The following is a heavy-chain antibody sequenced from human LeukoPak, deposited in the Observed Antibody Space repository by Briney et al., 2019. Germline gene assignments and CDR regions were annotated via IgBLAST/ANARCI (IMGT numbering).Heavy chain of an antibody. D-gene: IGHD3-3*01. J-gene: IGHJ4*02. CDR3: AKRSGGSSPFDY. Sequence: PGGSLRLSCAASGFIFSSYGMTWVRQAPAKGWECVSDISVSGIKKHYEDSLRERFTNHRDNSKHKLYLPMNSLRADDAAVFYCAKRSGGSSPFDYWGQGTLVTVSS. CDR2: ISVSGIKK. CDR1: GFIFSSYG. V-gene: IGHV3-23*01.